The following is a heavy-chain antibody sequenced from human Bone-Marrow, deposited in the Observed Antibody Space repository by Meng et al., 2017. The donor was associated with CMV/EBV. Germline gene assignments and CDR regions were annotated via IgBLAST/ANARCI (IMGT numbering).Heavy chain of an antibody. CDR1: GFAFNDYG. Sequence: GESLKISCAASGFAFNDYGMHWVRQAPGKGLEWVAFIRYDGSDKYHAESVKGRFTISRDNAKNSLYLQMKSLRAEDTAVYFCASQPPAIGYYYGMDVWGQGTTVTVSS. V-gene: IGHV3-30*02. CDR2: IRYDGSDK. CDR3: ASQPPAIGYYYGMDV. D-gene: IGHD2-21*02. J-gene: IGHJ6*02.